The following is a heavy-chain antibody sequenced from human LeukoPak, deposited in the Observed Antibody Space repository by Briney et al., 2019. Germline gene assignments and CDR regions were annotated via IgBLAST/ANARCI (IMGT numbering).Heavy chain of an antibody. CDR1: GGSFSNYY. J-gene: IGHJ6*03. CDR2: INHSGST. Sequence: PSETLSLTCAVYGGSFSNYYWSWIRQPPGKGLEWIGEINHSGSTNYNPSLKSRVTISVDTSKNQFSLKVTSVTAADTAVYYCATTPGYDSSGYLSWGYYYYMDVWGRGTTVTVSS. CDR3: ATTPGYDSSGYLSWGYYYYMDV. D-gene: IGHD3-22*01. V-gene: IGHV4-34*01.